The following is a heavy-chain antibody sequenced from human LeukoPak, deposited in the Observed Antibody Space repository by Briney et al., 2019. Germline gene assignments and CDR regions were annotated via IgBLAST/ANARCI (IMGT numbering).Heavy chain of an antibody. CDR1: GGSISSGGYY. Sequence: NSSETLSLTCTVSGGSISSGGYYWSWIRQHPGKGLEWIGYIYYSGSTYYNPSLKSRVTISVDTSKNQFSLKLSSVTAADTAVYYCARDTPYYYGSGRSIDYWGQGTLVTVSS. J-gene: IGHJ4*02. CDR2: IYYSGST. CDR3: ARDTPYYYGSGRSIDY. V-gene: IGHV4-31*03. D-gene: IGHD3-10*01.